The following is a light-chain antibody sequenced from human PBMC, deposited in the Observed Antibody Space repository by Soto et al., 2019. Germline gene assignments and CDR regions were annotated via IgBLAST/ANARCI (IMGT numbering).Light chain of an antibody. V-gene: IGLV2-8*01. CDR2: EVN. CDR3: SSYAGSNTYV. CDR1: SSDFGAYNY. Sequence: QSVLTQPPSASGSPGQSVTISCTGTSSDFGAYNYVSWYQQHPGKAPKLMIYEVNKRPSGVTDRFSGSKSGNTASLTVSGLQAEDETDYYCSSYAGSNTYVFGTGTMLTVL. J-gene: IGLJ1*01.